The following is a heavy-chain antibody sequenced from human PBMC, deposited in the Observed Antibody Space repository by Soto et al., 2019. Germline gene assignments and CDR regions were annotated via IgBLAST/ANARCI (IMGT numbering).Heavy chain of an antibody. D-gene: IGHD3-3*01. V-gene: IGHV1-69*06. J-gene: IGHJ4*02. CDR1: GGTLSSFINYP. CDR2: IVPNVGTV. Sequence: QMQLVQSGAEVKKPGSSVKVSCKASGGTLSSFINYPINWVRQAPGQGLEWMGGIVPNVGTVNYAQKFQGRVTITGDKSTGTAYMEVSSLRSEDTALYYCARRDTSGFLRYFDNWGQGTLVTVSS. CDR3: ARRDTSGFLRYFDN.